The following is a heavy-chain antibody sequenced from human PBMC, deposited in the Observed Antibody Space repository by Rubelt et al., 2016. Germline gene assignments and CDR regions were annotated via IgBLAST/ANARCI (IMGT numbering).Heavy chain of an antibody. Sequence: QVQLQESGPGLVKPSETLSLTCTVSGDSISVYYWSWIRQPPGEGLEWIGTIYYTGSTYYNPSLKSRITVSVDTSKNQFSLKLVAGAAADTAVYYCARHLVTTIRGYWYFDLWGRGTLVTVSS. D-gene: IGHD2-21*02. CDR1: GDSISVYY. CDR3: ARHLVTTIRGYWYFDL. J-gene: IGHJ2*01. CDR2: IYYTGST. V-gene: IGHV4-59*04.